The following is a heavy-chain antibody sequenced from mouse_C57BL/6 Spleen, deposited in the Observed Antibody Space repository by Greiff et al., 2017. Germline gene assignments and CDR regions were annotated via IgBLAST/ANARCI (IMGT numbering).Heavy chain of an antibody. J-gene: IGHJ2*01. CDR1: GYTFTDYY. CDR3: AAIYYYGSSYDY. Sequence: QVQLQQSGPELVKPGASVKISCKASGYTFTDYYINWVKQGPGRGLEWIGWIYPGSGNTKYNEKFKGKATLTVDTSSSTAYMQLSSLTSEDSAVYFCAAIYYYGSSYDYWGQGTTLTVSS. V-gene: IGHV1-84*01. CDR2: IYPGSGNT. D-gene: IGHD1-1*01.